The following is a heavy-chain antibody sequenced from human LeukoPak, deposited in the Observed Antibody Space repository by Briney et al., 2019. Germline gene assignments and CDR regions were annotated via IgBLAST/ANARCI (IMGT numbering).Heavy chain of an antibody. CDR2: ISGSGGST. CDR1: GFTFSSYA. CDR3: VPVPAASQVWFDP. J-gene: IGHJ5*02. D-gene: IGHD2-2*01. Sequence: GGSLRLSCAASGFTFSSYAMSWVRQAPGKGLEWVSAISGSGGSTYYADSVKGRFTISRDNSKNTLYLQMNSLRAEDMAVYYCVPVPAASQVWFDPWGQGTLVTVSS. V-gene: IGHV3-23*01.